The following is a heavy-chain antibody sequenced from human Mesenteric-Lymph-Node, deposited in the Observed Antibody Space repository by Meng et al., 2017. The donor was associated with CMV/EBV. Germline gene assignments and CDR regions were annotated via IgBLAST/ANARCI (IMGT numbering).Heavy chain of an antibody. CDR3: ARQPVYGSGFDY. D-gene: IGHD1-14*01. Sequence: CAVSGGSIRHFNWWGWVRQSPGKGLEWIGEIYHGGNTNYNPSLKSRVTMSVDTSKNQFSLKLSSVTAADTAVYYCARQPVYGSGFDYWGQGTLVTVSS. J-gene: IGHJ4*02. V-gene: IGHV4-4*02. CDR2: IYHGGNT. CDR1: GGSIRHFNW.